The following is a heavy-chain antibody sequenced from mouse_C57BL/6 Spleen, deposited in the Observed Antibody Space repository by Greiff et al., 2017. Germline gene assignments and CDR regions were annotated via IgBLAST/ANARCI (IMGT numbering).Heavy chain of an antibody. V-gene: IGHV3-6*01. J-gene: IGHJ1*03. CDR2: ISYDGSN. D-gene: IGHD2-3*01. Sequence: ESGPGLVKPSQSLSLTCSVTGYSITSGYYWNWIRQFPGNKLEWMGYISYDGSNNYNPSLKNRISITRDTSKNQFFLKLNSVTTEDTATYYCARKDGYYWYFDVWGTGTTVTVSS. CDR3: ARKDGYYWYFDV. CDR1: GYSITSGYY.